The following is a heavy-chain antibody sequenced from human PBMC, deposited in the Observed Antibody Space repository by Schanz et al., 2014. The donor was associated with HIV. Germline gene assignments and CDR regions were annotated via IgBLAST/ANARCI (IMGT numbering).Heavy chain of an antibody. CDR1: GGSISGHY. CDR2: IGSS. D-gene: IGHD4-17*01. J-gene: IGHJ5*01. CDR3: ARQIANRRVNGDYWFDS. Sequence: QVQLQQWGAGLLKPSQTLSLSCAVSGGSISGHYWSWIRQPAGKGLEWIGRIGSSDYNPSLKSRVSMSGDTAKNQISLEMKSVTAADTAVYFCARQIANRRVNGDYWFDSWGQGTLVTVSS. V-gene: IGHV4-59*10.